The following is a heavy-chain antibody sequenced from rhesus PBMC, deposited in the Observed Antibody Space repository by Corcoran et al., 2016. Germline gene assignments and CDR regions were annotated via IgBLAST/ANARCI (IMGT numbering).Heavy chain of an antibody. V-gene: IGHV5-43*01. D-gene: IGHD1-1*01. J-gene: IGHJ4*01. CDR2: IYPGDSDT. Sequence: EVQLVQSGAEVKRPGESLRISCKTSGSSFTGSWISWVRQMPGKGLEWMGSIYPGDSDTRYNPSFQGHVTISADKSISTTYLQWSSLKASDTATYYCAKVGWNYKYYFDYWGQGVLVTVSS. CDR1: GSSFTGSW. CDR3: AKVGWNYKYYFDY.